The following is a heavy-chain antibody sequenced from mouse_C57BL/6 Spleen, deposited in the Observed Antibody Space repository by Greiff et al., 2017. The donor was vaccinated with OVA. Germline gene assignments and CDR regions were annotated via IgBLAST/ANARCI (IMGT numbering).Heavy chain of an antibody. Sequence: DVKLVESGGGLVKPGGSLKLSCAASGFTFSSYAMSWVRQTPEKRLEWVATISDGGSYTYYPDNVKGRFTISRDNAKNNLYLQMSHLKSEDTAMYYCAREGQHYYGSSYPFAYWGQGTLVTVSA. V-gene: IGHV5-4*01. CDR2: ISDGGSYT. CDR3: AREGQHYYGSSYPFAY. D-gene: IGHD1-1*01. J-gene: IGHJ3*01. CDR1: GFTFSSYA.